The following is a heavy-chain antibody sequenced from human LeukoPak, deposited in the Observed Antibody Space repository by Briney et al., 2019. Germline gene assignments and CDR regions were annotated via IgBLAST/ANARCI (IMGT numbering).Heavy chain of an antibody. D-gene: IGHD2-21*02. V-gene: IGHV4-61*01. CDR2: VSYGGST. J-gene: IGHJ4*02. CDR1: GGSLNSGTYY. Sequence: SETLSLTCIVSGGSLNSGTYYWSWIRQPPGKGLEWIGYVSYGGSTNYNPSLKSRLTISGDTSKNQFSLEVISVTAADTAVYYCARVQYCGGDCYKIDYWGQGTLVTVSS. CDR3: ARVQYCGGDCYKIDY.